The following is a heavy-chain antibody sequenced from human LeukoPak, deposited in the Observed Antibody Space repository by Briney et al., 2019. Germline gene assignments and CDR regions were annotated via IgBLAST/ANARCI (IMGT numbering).Heavy chain of an antibody. CDR2: IRYDGSSK. J-gene: IGHJ4*02. CDR3: AKERDTAMVTIDY. V-gene: IGHV3-30*02. D-gene: IGHD5-18*01. CDR1: GFSFSNYG. Sequence: GGSLRLSCAASGFSFSNYGMHWVRQAPGKGLEWVAFIRYDGSSKYYGDSVKGRFTISRDNSKNTLYLQMNSLRAEDTAVYYCAKERDTAMVTIDYWGQGTLVTVSS.